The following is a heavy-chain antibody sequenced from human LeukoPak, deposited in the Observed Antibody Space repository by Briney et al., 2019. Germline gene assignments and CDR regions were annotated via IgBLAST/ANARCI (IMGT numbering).Heavy chain of an antibody. Sequence: SETLSLTCTVSGGSIRSYYLSWIRQPPGKGLEWIGYIFYSGNTNYNPSLKSRVTISVDMSKDQFSLKLSSVTAADTAVYYCARGGNWAFDYWGQATLVTVSS. V-gene: IGHV4-59*01. CDR2: IFYSGNT. J-gene: IGHJ4*02. D-gene: IGHD7-27*01. CDR3: ARGGNWAFDY. CDR1: GGSIRSYY.